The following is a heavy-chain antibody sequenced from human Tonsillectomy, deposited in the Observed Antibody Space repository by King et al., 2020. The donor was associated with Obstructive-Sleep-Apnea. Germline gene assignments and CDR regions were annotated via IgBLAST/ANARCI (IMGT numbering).Heavy chain of an antibody. V-gene: IGHV3-30*18. CDR2: ISYDGSNK. Sequence: VQLVESGGGVVQPGRSLRLSCAASGFTFSSYGMHWVRQAPGKGLEWVAVISYDGSNKYYADSVKGRFTISRDNSKNTLYLQMNGLRAEDTAVYYCAKDLRIPHDYGGNSKYYYGMDVWGQGTTVTVSS. CDR1: GFTFSSYG. D-gene: IGHD4-23*01. J-gene: IGHJ6*02. CDR3: AKDLRIPHDYGGNSKYYYGMDV.